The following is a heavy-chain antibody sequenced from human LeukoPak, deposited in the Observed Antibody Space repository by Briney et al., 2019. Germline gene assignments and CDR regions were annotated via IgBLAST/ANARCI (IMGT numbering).Heavy chain of an antibody. Sequence: SGPTLVNPTETLTLTCTVSGFSLSNAKMSVTWIRQPPGKALEWLAHIFSNDEKSYSPSLKSRLTISKDTSESQVVLTLTNMDPLDTATYYCAHKNSGLWGQGTLVTVSS. D-gene: IGHD3-10*01. V-gene: IGHV2-26*01. J-gene: IGHJ4*02. CDR2: IFSNDEK. CDR1: GFSLSNAKMS. CDR3: AHKNSGL.